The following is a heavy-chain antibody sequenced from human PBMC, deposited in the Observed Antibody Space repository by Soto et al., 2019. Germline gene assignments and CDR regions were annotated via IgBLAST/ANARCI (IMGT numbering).Heavy chain of an antibody. D-gene: IGHD4-17*01. CDR1: GFTLSNSG. J-gene: IGHJ4*02. CDR3: AKSTSGYGGASDF. Sequence: PGGSLRLSCEVSGFTLSNSGIHWVRQALDKGLEWVATIAYEGKTANYADSAKGRFTISRDISKSTVYLQMNSLRREDTATYYCAKSTSGYGGASDFWGQGTVVTVSS. CDR2: IAYEGKTA. V-gene: IGHV3-30*18.